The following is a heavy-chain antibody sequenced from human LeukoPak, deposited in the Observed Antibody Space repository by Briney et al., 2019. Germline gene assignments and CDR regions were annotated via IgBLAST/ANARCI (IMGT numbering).Heavy chain of an antibody. Sequence: GSLRLSCAAAGFTLSGYEMNWIRQPPGKGLEWIGEINHSGSTNYNPSLKSRVTISVDTSKNQFSLKLSSVTAADTAVYYCARAAGGYDYVWGSYRSKYYFDYWGQGTLVTVSS. CDR3: ARAAGGYDYVWGSYRSKYYFDY. D-gene: IGHD3-16*02. CDR1: GFTLSGYE. J-gene: IGHJ4*02. V-gene: IGHV4-34*01. CDR2: INHSGST.